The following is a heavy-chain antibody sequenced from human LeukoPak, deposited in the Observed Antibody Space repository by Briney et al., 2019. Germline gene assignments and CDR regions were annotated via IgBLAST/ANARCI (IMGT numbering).Heavy chain of an antibody. D-gene: IGHD3-22*01. V-gene: IGHV1-46*01. CDR3: ARQSSGYYYDY. CDR1: GYTFTTYS. Sequence: ASVKVSCKASGYTFTTYSLHWVRQAPGQGLEWMGIIHPSGGDTSYAQRFQGRVTMTRDTSTNTLYMELSSLRSEDTAIYYCARQSSGYYYDYWGQGTLVTVSS. J-gene: IGHJ4*02. CDR2: IHPSGGDT.